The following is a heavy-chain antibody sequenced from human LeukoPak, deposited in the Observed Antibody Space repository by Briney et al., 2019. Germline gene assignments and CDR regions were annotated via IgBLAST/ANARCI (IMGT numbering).Heavy chain of an antibody. CDR3: AKTSVGATGQYYFDY. D-gene: IGHD1-26*01. CDR2: LWSDGTNK. J-gene: IGHJ4*02. Sequence: GGSLRLSCTASGFTLNNYAMHWVRQAPGKGLEWVAVLWSDGTNKDYADSVKGRFTISRDNSKNTLYLQMNSLRAEDTAVYYCAKTSVGATGQYYFDYWGQGTLVTVSS. CDR1: GFTLNNYA. V-gene: IGHV3-30*02.